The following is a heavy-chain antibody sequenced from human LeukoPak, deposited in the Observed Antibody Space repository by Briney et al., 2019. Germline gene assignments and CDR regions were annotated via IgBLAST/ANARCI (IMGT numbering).Heavy chain of an antibody. J-gene: IGHJ3*02. CDR2: IKSSGTTR. D-gene: IGHD3-10*01. Sequence: GGSLTLSCAASGFTFSTYSMNWVRQAPGKGLEWISYIKSSGTTRYYADSVRGRFTVSRDNAKNSLSLQMDSLRDEDTAVYYCTRDRDIFDIWGQGTMVTVSS. CDR3: TRDRDIFDI. V-gene: IGHV3-48*02. CDR1: GFTFSTYS.